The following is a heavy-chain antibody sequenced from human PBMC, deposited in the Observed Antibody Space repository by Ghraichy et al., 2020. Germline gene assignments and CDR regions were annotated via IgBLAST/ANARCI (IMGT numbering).Heavy chain of an antibody. J-gene: IGHJ6*03. D-gene: IGHD2-15*01. Sequence: SVKVSCKASGGTFSSYAISWVRQAPGQGLEWMGGIIPIFGTANYAQKFQGRVTITADESTSTAYMELSSLRSEDTAVYYCARAYCSGGSCYQFRQYYYYYYMDVWGKGTTVTVSS. CDR2: IIPIFGTA. CDR1: GGTFSSYA. CDR3: ARAYCSGGSCYQFRQYYYYYYMDV. V-gene: IGHV1-69*13.